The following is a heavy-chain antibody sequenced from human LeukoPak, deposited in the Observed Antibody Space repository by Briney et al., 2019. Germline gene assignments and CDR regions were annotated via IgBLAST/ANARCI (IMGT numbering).Heavy chain of an antibody. CDR1: GFTFSSSA. CDR3: ARTVAGTGYFDY. Sequence: GGSLRLSCAAFGFTFSSSAMHWVRQAPGKGLEWVAVISYDGSNKYYADSVKGRFTISRDNSKNTLYLQMNSLRAEDTAVYYCARTVAGTGYFDYWGQGTLVTVSS. J-gene: IGHJ4*02. D-gene: IGHD6-19*01. V-gene: IGHV3-30-3*01. CDR2: ISYDGSNK.